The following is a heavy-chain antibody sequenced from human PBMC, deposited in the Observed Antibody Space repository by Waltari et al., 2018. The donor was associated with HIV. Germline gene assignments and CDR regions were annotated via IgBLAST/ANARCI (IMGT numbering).Heavy chain of an antibody. V-gene: IGHV4-39*01. CDR3: ARPYSSSWYYFDY. J-gene: IGHJ4*02. D-gene: IGHD6-13*01. CDR2: IYYSGGP. Sequence: QLQLQESGPGLVKPSETLSLICTVSGGSISSSSYYWGWIRQPPGKGLEWIGSIYYSGGPYKNPSRKSRVTVSVDTSKTQFALKLSSVTAADTAVYYCARPYSSSWYYFDYWGQGTLVTVSS. CDR1: GGSISSSSYY.